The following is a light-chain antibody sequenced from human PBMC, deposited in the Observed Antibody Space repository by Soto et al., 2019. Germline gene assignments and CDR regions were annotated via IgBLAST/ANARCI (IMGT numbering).Light chain of an antibody. CDR2: GAS. CDR3: QQYNNWPPLWT. V-gene: IGKV3-15*01. Sequence: EIVMTQSPATLSVSPGERATLSCRASQSVSSNLAWYQQKPGQAPGLLIYGASTRATGIPARFSGSGSGTEFTLTISSLQSEDFAVYYCQQYNNWPPLWTFGQGTKVDIK. CDR1: QSVSSN. J-gene: IGKJ1*01.